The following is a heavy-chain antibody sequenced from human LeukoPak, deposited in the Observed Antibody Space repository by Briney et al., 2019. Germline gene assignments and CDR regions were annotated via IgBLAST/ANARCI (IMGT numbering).Heavy chain of an antibody. CDR2: ISGTGANT. J-gene: IGHJ4*02. CDR3: AKDRGYSYGIRPDDY. CDR1: GFTFSKFA. V-gene: IGHV3-23*01. Sequence: GSLRLSCAASGFTFSKFAMTWVRQPPGKGLEWVSGISGTGANTYYADSVKGRFTISRDNSRNTVYLQMNSLRAEDTAVYYCAKDRGYSYGIRPDDYWGQGTLVTVSS. D-gene: IGHD5-18*01.